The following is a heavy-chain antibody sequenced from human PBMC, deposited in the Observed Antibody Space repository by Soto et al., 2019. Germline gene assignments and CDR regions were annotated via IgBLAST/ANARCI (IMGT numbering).Heavy chain of an antibody. CDR2: ASYDGTYK. V-gene: IGHV3-30*03. J-gene: IGHJ4*02. CDR3: ARGGDVLDY. Sequence: ESGGGVVRPGKSLTVSCTGSGFVFGGFGMHWVRQTPGKGLEWLGMASYDGTYKYFADSVKGRFTISRDNGMNTVYLQMDNLRIEDTALYYCARGGDVLDYWGRGTLVTVSS. CDR1: GFVFGGFG. D-gene: IGHD3-16*01.